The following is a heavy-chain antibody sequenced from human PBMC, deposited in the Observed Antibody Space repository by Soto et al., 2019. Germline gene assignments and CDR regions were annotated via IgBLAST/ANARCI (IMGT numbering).Heavy chain of an antibody. Sequence: SVKVSCKASGGTFSSYAISWVRQAPGQGLEWMGGIIPIFGTANYAQKFQGRVTVTADESTSTAHMELSSLRSEDTAVYYCARDWGMVREPGGYGMDVWGQGTTVTVSS. J-gene: IGHJ6*02. D-gene: IGHD3-10*01. CDR2: IIPIFGTA. CDR1: GGTFSSYA. CDR3: ARDWGMVREPGGYGMDV. V-gene: IGHV1-69*13.